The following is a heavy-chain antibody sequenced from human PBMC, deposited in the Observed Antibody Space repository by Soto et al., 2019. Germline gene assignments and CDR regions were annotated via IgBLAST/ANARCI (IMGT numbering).Heavy chain of an antibody. CDR1: GFTFSNAW. D-gene: IGHD1-20*01. CDR3: TTVYTHDHRV. J-gene: IGHJ3*01. V-gene: IGHV3-15*01. Sequence: GGSLRLSCAVSGFTFSNAWMSWVRQTPEKGLEWVGRIKTKTDGGTTDYAAPVKGRFTISRDDTKSTLYLQMNSLKTEDTAMYYCTTVYTHDHRVWGKGTMVTVSS. CDR2: IKTKTDGGTT.